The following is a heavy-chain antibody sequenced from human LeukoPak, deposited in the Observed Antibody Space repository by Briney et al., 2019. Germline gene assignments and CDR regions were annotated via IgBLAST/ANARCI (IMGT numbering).Heavy chain of an antibody. Sequence: SETLSLTCTVSGGSISSYYWSWIRQPPGKGLEWIGYIYYSGSTNYNPSLKSRVTISVDTSKNQFSLKLSSVTAADTAVYYCAMAGSYWGQGTLVTVSS. CDR3: AMAGSY. V-gene: IGHV4-59*12. J-gene: IGHJ4*02. CDR1: GGSISSYY. CDR2: IYYSGST.